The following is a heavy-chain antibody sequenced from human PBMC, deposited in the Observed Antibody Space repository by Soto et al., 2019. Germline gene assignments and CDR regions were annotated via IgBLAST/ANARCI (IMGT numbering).Heavy chain of an antibody. Sequence: VSVKLYCNASGYTFSSYYMHWVRQAPRQGLEWMGIINPSGGSTSYAQKFQGRVTMTRDTSTSTVYMELSSLRSEDTAVYYCARNIAVAGTDYYGMDVWGQGTTVTVSS. V-gene: IGHV1-46*01. J-gene: IGHJ6*02. CDR3: ARNIAVAGTDYYGMDV. CDR2: INPSGGST. D-gene: IGHD6-19*01. CDR1: GYTFSSYY.